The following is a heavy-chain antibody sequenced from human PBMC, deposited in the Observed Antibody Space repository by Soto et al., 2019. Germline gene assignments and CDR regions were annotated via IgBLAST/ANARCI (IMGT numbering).Heavy chain of an antibody. V-gene: IGHV3-9*01. Sequence: GGSLRLSCAASGFTFDDYAMHWVRQAPGKGLEWVSGISWNSGSIGYADSVKGRFTISRDNAKNSLYLQMNSLRAEDTALYYCAKDSKDIVDERVFDYWGQGTLVTVSS. CDR1: GFTFDDYA. CDR3: AKDSKDIVDERVFDY. CDR2: ISWNSGSI. J-gene: IGHJ4*02. D-gene: IGHD5-12*01.